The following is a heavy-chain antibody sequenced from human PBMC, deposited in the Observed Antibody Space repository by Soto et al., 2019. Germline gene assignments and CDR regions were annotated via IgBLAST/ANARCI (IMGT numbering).Heavy chain of an antibody. Sequence: GGSLRLSCAASGFTFSSYSMNWVRQAPGKGLEWVSYISSSSSTIYYADSVKGRFTISRDNAKNSLYLQMNSLRAEDTAVYYCATNLDSSGWYAVVGYWGKGTLVTVSS. CDR2: ISSSSSTI. CDR3: ATNLDSSGWYAVVGY. CDR1: GFTFSSYS. D-gene: IGHD6-19*01. J-gene: IGHJ4*02. V-gene: IGHV3-48*01.